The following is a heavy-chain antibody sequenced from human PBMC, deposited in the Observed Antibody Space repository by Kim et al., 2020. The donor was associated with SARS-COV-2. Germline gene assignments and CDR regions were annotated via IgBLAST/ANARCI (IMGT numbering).Heavy chain of an antibody. D-gene: IGHD2-21*01. J-gene: IGHJ4*02. CDR3: ARGGAVAYREFDY. V-gene: IGHV4-59*11. CDR1: GGSLNGHY. CDR2: VYSSGRT. Sequence: SETLSLTCTVSGGSLNGHYWTWIRQSPGKGLEWIGYVYSSGRTNYNASLKSRLTMSVDTSRSQFSLKLNSVTTADTAVYYCARGGAVAYREFDYWGQGALVTVSS.